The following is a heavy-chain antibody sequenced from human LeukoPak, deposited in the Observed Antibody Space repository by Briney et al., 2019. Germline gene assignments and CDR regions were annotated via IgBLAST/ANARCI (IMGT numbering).Heavy chain of an antibody. CDR2: INSDGSST. CDR1: GFTFSSYW. CDR3: ARESPYYYGMDV. Sequence: PGGSLRLSCAASGFTFSSYWMHWVRQAPGKGLVWVSRINSDGSSTSYADSVKGRFTISRDNAKNTLYLQMNSLRAEDTAVYYCARESPYYYGMDVWGQGTTVTVSS. J-gene: IGHJ6*02. V-gene: IGHV3-74*01.